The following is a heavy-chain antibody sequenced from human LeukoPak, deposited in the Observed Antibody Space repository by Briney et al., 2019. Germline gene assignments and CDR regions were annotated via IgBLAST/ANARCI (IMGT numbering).Heavy chain of an antibody. J-gene: IGHJ4*01. V-gene: IGHV3-74*01. CDR1: GFGFSNFW. D-gene: IGHD6-6*01. CDR2: IKPDGTTS. Sequence: GSLTLSCAASGFGFSNFWMHWVRQAPGKGLGWVSRIKPDGTTSVYADSVKGRFTISRDNLKNTLYLQMRSLRAEDTAVYFCAREADPSLYASSSPDYWGQGTPVTVSS. CDR3: AREADPSLYASSSPDY.